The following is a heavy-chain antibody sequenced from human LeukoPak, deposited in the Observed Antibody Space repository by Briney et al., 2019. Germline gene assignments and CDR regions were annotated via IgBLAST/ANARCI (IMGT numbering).Heavy chain of an antibody. Sequence: PSETLSLTCTVSGDSFSYFYWSWIRQPPGKGLEWIGYIYNSGSTNYNPSLKSRVTISLDTSKNQFSLNLSSVTASDTAMYYCASLLAGTYYFDYWGQGTLVTVSS. CDR3: ASLLAGTYYFDY. V-gene: IGHV4-59*08. CDR2: IYNSGST. D-gene: IGHD1/OR15-1a*01. J-gene: IGHJ4*02. CDR1: GDSFSYFY.